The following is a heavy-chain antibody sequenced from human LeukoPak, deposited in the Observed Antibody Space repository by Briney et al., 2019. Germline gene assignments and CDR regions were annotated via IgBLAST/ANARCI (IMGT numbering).Heavy chain of an antibody. CDR3: ARETSLKYYFDY. Sequence: GGSLRLSCAASGFTFSSYGMSWVRQAPGKGLEWVSVIYSGGSTYYADSVKGRFTISRDNSKNTLYLQMNSLRAEDTAVYYCARETSLKYYFDYWGQGTLVTVSS. CDR1: GFTFSSYG. CDR2: IYSGGST. J-gene: IGHJ4*02. D-gene: IGHD6-6*01. V-gene: IGHV3-53*01.